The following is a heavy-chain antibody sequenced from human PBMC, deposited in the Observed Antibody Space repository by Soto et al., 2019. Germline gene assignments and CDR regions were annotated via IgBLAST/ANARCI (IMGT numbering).Heavy chain of an antibody. J-gene: IGHJ6*03. CDR3: ARGPHIRFLEWLLYHAYYYMDV. D-gene: IGHD3-3*01. Sequence: ASVKVSCKASGYTLTGYYMHWVRHSPGQGLEWMGWINPNSGGTNYAQKFQGWVTMTRDTSISTAYMELSRLRSDDTAVYYCARGPHIRFLEWLLYHAYYYMDVWGKGTTVTV. CDR1: GYTLTGYY. CDR2: INPNSGGT. V-gene: IGHV1-2*04.